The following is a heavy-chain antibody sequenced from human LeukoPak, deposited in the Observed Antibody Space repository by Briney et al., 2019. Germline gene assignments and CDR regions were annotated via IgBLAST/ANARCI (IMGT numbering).Heavy chain of an antibody. CDR2: IYYSGST. D-gene: IGHD3-22*01. J-gene: IGHJ4*02. CDR1: GGSISSGGYS. Sequence: PSETLSLTCAVSGGSISSGGYSWSWIRQPPGKGLEWIGYIYYSGSTYYNPSLKSRVTISVDTSKNQFSLKLSSVTAADTAVYYCASFGGPPTSQGYDSRNYWGQGTLVTVSS. CDR3: ASFGGPPTSQGYDSRNY. V-gene: IGHV4-30-4*07.